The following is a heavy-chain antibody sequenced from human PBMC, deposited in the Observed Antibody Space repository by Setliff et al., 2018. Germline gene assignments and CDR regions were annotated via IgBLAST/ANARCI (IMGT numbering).Heavy chain of an antibody. Sequence: PSETLSLTCTVSNGSISSGNYFWGWIRHPPGKGLEWMGSIFYTGSTYYSPSLKSRVTMSIDTSKNQFSLNLNSVTAADTAVYYCARQPYSTTYYYYYYYMDVWGKGTTVTVSS. CDR2: IFYTGST. V-gene: IGHV4-39*01. CDR3: ARQPYSTTYYYYYYYMDV. D-gene: IGHD6-13*01. CDR1: NGSISSGNYF. J-gene: IGHJ6*03.